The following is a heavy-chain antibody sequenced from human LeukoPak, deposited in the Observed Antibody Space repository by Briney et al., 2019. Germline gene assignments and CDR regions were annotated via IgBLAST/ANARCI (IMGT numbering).Heavy chain of an antibody. D-gene: IGHD6-13*01. V-gene: IGHV3-73*01. Sequence: QPGGSLKLSCAASGLIFSGSAMHWVRQAPGKGLERVGRMRSKANNYATGYATSVIGRFTISRDDSKNTRYLEMNSLKIEDTAVYFCTSQAGYSSSWETWGQGTLVTVSS. J-gene: IGHJ5*02. CDR3: TSQAGYSSSWET. CDR2: MRSKANNYAT. CDR1: GLIFSGSA.